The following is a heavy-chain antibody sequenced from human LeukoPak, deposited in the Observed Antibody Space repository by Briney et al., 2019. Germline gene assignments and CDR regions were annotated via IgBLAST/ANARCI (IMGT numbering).Heavy chain of an antibody. V-gene: IGHV3-23*01. Sequence: PGGSLRLSCAASGFTFSSYAMSWVRQAPGKGLEWVSAISGSGGSTYYADSVKGRYTISRDNSKNTLYLQMNSLRAEDTAVYYCARVAAAGTGNWFDPWGQGTLVTVSS. CDR3: ARVAAAGTGNWFDP. D-gene: IGHD6-13*01. CDR2: ISGSGGST. CDR1: GFTFSSYA. J-gene: IGHJ5*02.